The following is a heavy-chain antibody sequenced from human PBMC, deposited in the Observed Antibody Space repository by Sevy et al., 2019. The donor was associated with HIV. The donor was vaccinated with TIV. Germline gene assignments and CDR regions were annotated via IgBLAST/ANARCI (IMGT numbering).Heavy chain of an antibody. J-gene: IGHJ4*02. V-gene: IGHV3-48*03. CDR2: ISNSGSTI. D-gene: IGHD4-17*01. Sequence: GGSLRLSCAASGFIFKSYEMNWVRQAPGKGLEWVSYISNSGSTIFFSDSVKSRFTFSRDNTKNSVYLQMNSLRAEDTAVYYCARDLPPSATTVAHFDYWGRGTLVTVSS. CDR3: ARDLPPSATTVAHFDY. CDR1: GFIFKSYE.